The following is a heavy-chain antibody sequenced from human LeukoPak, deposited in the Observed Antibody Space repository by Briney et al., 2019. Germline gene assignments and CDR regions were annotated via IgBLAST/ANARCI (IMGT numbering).Heavy chain of an antibody. D-gene: IGHD1-26*01. CDR2: ISASGGGT. CDR1: GFTFSSYA. V-gene: IGHV3-23*01. J-gene: IGHJ4*02. CDR3: AKADSGSHYDDY. Sequence: PGGSLRLSCTASGFTFSSYAMSWVRQAPGKGLEWVSAISASGGGTFYADSVRGRFTISGDNSKNTLYLQMNSLRAEDTAVYYCAKADSGSHYDDYWGQGTLVTVSS.